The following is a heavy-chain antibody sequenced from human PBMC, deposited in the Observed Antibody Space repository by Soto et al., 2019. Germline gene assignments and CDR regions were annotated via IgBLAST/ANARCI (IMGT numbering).Heavy chain of an antibody. CDR1: GGTFSGYV. J-gene: IGHJ4*02. CDR3: ATHGLGVSSPPYFDN. CDR2: FVPLFGTT. V-gene: IGHV1-69*01. D-gene: IGHD3-16*01. Sequence: QLVQSGSEVKKPGYSVKVSCQASGGTFSGYVVTWVRQAPGQGLEWMGEFVPLFGTTNYAQRFSGRIPITAEESTSSAYVELRTLRSDDTAVYYCATHGLGVSSPPYFDNWGEGTLVTVSS.